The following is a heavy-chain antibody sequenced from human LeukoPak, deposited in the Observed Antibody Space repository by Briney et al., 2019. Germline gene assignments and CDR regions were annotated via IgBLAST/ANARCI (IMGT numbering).Heavy chain of an antibody. CDR2: INPNSGGT. D-gene: IGHD3-3*01. Sequence: GASVKVSCKASGYTFTGYYMHWVRQAPGQGLEWMGWINPNSGGTNYAQKFQGRVTMTRDTSISTAYMELSRLRSDDTAVYYCAREKDFWSGYYPQYNWFDPWGQGTLVTVSS. CDR1: GYTFTGYY. CDR3: AREKDFWSGYYPQYNWFDP. J-gene: IGHJ5*02. V-gene: IGHV1-2*02.